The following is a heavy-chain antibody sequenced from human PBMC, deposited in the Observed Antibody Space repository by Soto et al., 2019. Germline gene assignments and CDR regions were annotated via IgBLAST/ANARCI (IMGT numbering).Heavy chain of an antibody. V-gene: IGHV1-18*01. CDR1: GYTFTSYG. Sequence: ASVKVSCKASGYTFTSYGISWVRQAPGQGLEWMGWISAYNGNTNYAQKLQGRVTMTTDTSTGTAYMELRSLRSDDTAVYYCAIACSSTSCQDAFDIWGQGTMVTVSS. CDR2: ISAYNGNT. J-gene: IGHJ3*02. D-gene: IGHD2-2*01. CDR3: AIACSSTSCQDAFDI.